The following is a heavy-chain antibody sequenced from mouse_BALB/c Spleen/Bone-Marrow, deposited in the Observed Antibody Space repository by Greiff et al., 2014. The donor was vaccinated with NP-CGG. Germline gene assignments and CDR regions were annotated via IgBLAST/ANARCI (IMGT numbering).Heavy chain of an antibody. D-gene: IGHD1-1*01. CDR3: ARLGTTAVPDY. V-gene: IGHV1S135*01. CDR2: NDPYSGGT. CDR1: GYAFTNYN. Sequence: VQLQQSGPELVKPGASVKVSCKASGYAFTNYNMYWVKQSHGKRLEWIGYNDPYSGGTNYNQKFKGKATLTVDKSSSTAYMHLNSLTSEDSAVYYCARLGTTAVPDYWGQGTTLTVSS. J-gene: IGHJ2*01.